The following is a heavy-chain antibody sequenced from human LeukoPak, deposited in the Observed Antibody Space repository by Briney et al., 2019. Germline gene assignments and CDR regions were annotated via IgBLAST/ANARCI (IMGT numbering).Heavy chain of an antibody. CDR1: GFTFSSYG. V-gene: IGHV3-30*02. Sequence: GGSLRLSCAASGFTFSSYGMHWVRQAPGKGLEWVAFIRYDGSNKYYADSVKGRFTISRDNAKNSLYLQMNSLRAEDTAVYYCARDNGYSYGLDAFDIWGQGTMVTVSS. CDR3: ARDNGYSYGLDAFDI. CDR2: IRYDGSNK. J-gene: IGHJ3*02. D-gene: IGHD5-18*01.